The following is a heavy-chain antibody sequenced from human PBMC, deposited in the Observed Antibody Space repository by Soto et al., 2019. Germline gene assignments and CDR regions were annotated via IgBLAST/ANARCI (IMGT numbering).Heavy chain of an antibody. D-gene: IGHD1-26*01. CDR1: GFTFSSYS. CDR3: AKEGMGLDAFDI. CDR2: ISSGGSYI. J-gene: IGHJ3*02. Sequence: GGSLRLSCAASGFTFSSYSMNWVRQAPGKGLEWVSSISSGGSYIYYAESVKGRFTISRDNSKNTLYLQMNSLRAEDTAVYYFAKEGMGLDAFDIWGQGTMVTVSS. V-gene: IGHV3-21*01.